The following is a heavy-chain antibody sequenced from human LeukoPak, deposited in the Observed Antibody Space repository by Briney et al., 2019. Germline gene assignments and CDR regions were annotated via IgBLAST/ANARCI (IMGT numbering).Heavy chain of an antibody. CDR3: ARDPFASYWFDP. J-gene: IGHJ5*02. V-gene: IGHV3-30*03. Sequence: WGSLRLSCAASGFTFSSYGMHWVRQAPGKGLEWVAVISYDGSNKYYADSVRGRFTISRDNSKNTLYLQMNSLRAEDTAVYYCARDPFASYWFDPWGQGTLVTVSS. D-gene: IGHD3-10*01. CDR1: GFTFSSYG. CDR2: ISYDGSNK.